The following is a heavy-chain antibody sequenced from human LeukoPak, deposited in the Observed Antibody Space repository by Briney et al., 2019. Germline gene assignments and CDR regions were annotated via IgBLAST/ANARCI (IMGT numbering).Heavy chain of an antibody. CDR3: ARDPPDNTMIVVVPKVGYYGMDV. Sequence: SVTVSFKASGYTFTSYGISWVRQAPGQGLEWMGRIIPILGIANYAQKFQGRVTITADKSTSTAYMELSSLRSEDTAVYYCARDPPDNTMIVVVPKVGYYGMDVWGQGTTVTVSS. CDR1: GYTFTSYG. V-gene: IGHV1-69*04. J-gene: IGHJ6*02. D-gene: IGHD3-22*01. CDR2: IIPILGIA.